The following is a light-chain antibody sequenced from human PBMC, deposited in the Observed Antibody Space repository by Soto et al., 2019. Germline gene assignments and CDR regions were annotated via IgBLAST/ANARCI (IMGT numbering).Light chain of an antibody. V-gene: IGKV1-5*01. Sequence: IQLTQSPSTLPASVGDRVTLTCRASQSISNWLAWYQQKPGTAPKLLIYHASILETAIPSRFSGNGSGTEFTLANSSLQPGDFATYYCQQYNSYSFGQGSRVEIK. CDR1: QSISNW. CDR2: HAS. CDR3: QQYNSYS. J-gene: IGKJ1*01.